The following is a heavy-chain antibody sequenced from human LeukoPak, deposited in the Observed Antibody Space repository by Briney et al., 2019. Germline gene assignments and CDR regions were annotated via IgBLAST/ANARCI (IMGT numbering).Heavy chain of an antibody. CDR1: GFTFSTYA. CDR3: ARTAPAAIYWFDP. V-gene: IGHV3-23*01. J-gene: IGHJ5*02. Sequence: GGSLRLSCAASGFTFSTYAMTWVRQAPGKGLEWVSASGSGGSTYYADSVKGRFTISRDNSKNTLYLQMNSLRAEDTAVYYCARTAPAAIYWFDPWGQGTLVTVSS. CDR2: SGSGGST. D-gene: IGHD2-2*02.